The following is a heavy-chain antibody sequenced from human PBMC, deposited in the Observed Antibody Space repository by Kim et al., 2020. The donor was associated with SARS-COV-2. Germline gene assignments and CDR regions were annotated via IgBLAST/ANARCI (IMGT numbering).Heavy chain of an antibody. D-gene: IGHD3-22*01. V-gene: IGHV4-39*01. J-gene: IGHJ4*02. Sequence: SETLSLTCTVSGGSISSSSYYWGWIRQPPGKGLEWIGSIYYSGSTYYNPSLKSRVTISVDTSKNQFSLKLSSVTAADTAVYYCARYSGYSDYWGQGTLVTVSS. CDR3: ARYSGYSDY. CDR2: IYYSGST. CDR1: GGSISSSSYY.